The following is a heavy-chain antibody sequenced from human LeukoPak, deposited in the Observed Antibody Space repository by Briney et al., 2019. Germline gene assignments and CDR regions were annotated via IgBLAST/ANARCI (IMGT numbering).Heavy chain of an antibody. Sequence: PSETLSLTCTVSGGSISSSSYYWGWIRQPPGKGLEWIGSIYYSGSTYYNPSLKSRVTISVDTSKNQFSLKLSSVTAADTAVYYCARTVGATLSADYWGQGTLVTVSS. V-gene: IGHV4-39*01. J-gene: IGHJ4*02. CDR1: GGSISSSSYY. CDR2: IYYSGST. D-gene: IGHD1-26*01. CDR3: ARTVGATLSADY.